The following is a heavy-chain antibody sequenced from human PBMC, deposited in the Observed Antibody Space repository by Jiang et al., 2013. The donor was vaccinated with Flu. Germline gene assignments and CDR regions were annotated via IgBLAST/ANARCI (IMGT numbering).Heavy chain of an antibody. Sequence: VQLLESGGGVVQPGRSLRLSCAASGFTFSSYAMHWVRQAPGKGLEWVAVISYDGSNKYYADSVKGRFTISRDNSKNTLYLQMNSLRAEDTAVYYCARDRGYYDFWSGSGYWGQGTLVTVSS. CDR2: ISYDGSNK. CDR3: ARDRGYYDFWSGSGY. CDR1: GFTFSSYA. J-gene: IGHJ4*02. V-gene: IGHV3-30*04. D-gene: IGHD3-3*01.